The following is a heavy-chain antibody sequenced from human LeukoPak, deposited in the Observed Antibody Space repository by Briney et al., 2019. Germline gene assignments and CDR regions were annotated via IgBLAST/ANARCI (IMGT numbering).Heavy chain of an antibody. V-gene: IGHV3-23*01. Sequence: GGSLRLSCAASGFTFSSYAMSWVRQAPGKGLEWVSAISGSGGSTYHADSVKGRFTISRDNSKNTLYLQMNSLRAEDTAVYYCAKESVLRYFDWFPRGMDVWGQGTTVTVSS. CDR3: AKESVLRYFDWFPRGMDV. CDR1: GFTFSSYA. D-gene: IGHD3-9*01. CDR2: ISGSGGST. J-gene: IGHJ6*02.